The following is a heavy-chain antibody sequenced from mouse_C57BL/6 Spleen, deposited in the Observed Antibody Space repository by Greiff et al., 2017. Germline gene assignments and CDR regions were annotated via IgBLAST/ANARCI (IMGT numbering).Heavy chain of an antibody. CDR2: ISYDGSN. V-gene: IGHV3-6*01. CDR1: GYSITSGYY. CDR3: AREVLRRYFDV. D-gene: IGHD2-12*01. Sequence: ESGPGLVKPSQSLSLTCSVTGYSITSGYYWNWIRQFPGNKLEWMGYISYDGSNNYNPSLKNRISITRDTSKNQFFLKLNSVTTEDTATYYCAREVLRRYFDVWGTGTTVTVSS. J-gene: IGHJ1*03.